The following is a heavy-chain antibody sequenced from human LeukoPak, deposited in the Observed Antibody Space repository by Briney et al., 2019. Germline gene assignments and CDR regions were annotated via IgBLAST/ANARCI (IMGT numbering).Heavy chain of an antibody. CDR1: GFTFSSYG. Sequence: GGSLRLSCAASGFTFSSYGMSWVRQAPGKGLEWVSAISGSGGSTYYADSVKGRFTISRDNSKNTLYLQMNSLRAEDTAVYYCAKDGSTHRRGYSYGTTDAFDIWGQGTMVTVSS. CDR3: AKDGSTHRRGYSYGTTDAFDI. V-gene: IGHV3-23*01. CDR2: ISGSGGST. D-gene: IGHD5-18*01. J-gene: IGHJ3*02.